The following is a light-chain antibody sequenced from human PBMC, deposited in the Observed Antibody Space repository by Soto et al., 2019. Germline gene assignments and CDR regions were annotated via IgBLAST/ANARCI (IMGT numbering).Light chain of an antibody. CDR3: AAWDDSLNGAV. CDR1: SSNIGSNY. J-gene: IGLJ7*01. V-gene: IGLV1-47*01. CDR2: RNN. Sequence: QLVLTQPPSASGTPGQRVTISCSGSSSNIGSNYVYWYQQLPGTAPKLLIYRNNQRPSGVPDRFSGSKSGTSASLAISGLRSEDEADYYCAAWDDSLNGAVFGGGTQLTVL.